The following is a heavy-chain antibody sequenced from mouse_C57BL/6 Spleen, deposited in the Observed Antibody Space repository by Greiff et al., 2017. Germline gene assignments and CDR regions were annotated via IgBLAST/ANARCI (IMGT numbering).Heavy chain of an antibody. Sequence: VQLQQSGAELVRPGSSVKMSCKTSGYTFTSYGINWVKQRPGPGLDWIGYIYIGNGYTEYNEKFKGKATLTSDTSSSTAYMQLSSLTSEDSAVYFGEGWGWKGPMDYWGQGTSVTVSS. D-gene: IGHD1-1*02. CDR2: IYIGNGYT. CDR3: EGWGWKGPMDY. J-gene: IGHJ4*01. V-gene: IGHV1-58*01. CDR1: GYTFTSYG.